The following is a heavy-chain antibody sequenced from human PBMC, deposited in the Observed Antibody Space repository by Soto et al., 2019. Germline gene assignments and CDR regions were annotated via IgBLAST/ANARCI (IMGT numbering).Heavy chain of an antibody. CDR2: VNNDGSGT. J-gene: IGHJ3*02. V-gene: IGHV3-74*01. CDR1: GFTFSSYW. D-gene: IGHD6-13*01. CDR3: TRGGYIHAFDM. Sequence: EVQLVESGGGLVQPGGSLRLSCAASGFTFSSYWMHWVRQAPGKGLVWVSRVNNDGSGTIYADSVKGRFTISRDNAKNTVYLELNSLRAEDTALYFCTRGGYIHAFDMWGQGTMVTVSS.